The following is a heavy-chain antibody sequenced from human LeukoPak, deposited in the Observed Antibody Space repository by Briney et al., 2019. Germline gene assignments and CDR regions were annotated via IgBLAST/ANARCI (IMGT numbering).Heavy chain of an antibody. CDR3: AKTRGSSPTGFDY. D-gene: IGHD6-6*01. V-gene: IGHV3-66*01. J-gene: IGHJ4*02. CDR1: GFTVSSNY. CDR2: IYSGGST. Sequence: PGGSLRLSCAASGFTVSSNYMSWVRQAPGKGLEWVSVIYSGGSTYYADSVKGRFTISRDNSKNTLYLQMNSLRAEDTAVYYCAKTRGSSPTGFDYWGQGTLVTVSS.